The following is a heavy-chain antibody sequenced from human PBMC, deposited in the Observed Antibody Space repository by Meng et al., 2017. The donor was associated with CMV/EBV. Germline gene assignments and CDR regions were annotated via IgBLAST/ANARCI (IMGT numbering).Heavy chain of an antibody. CDR2: IYYSGST. J-gene: IGHJ4*02. Sequence: QTPGPGLVKPSQPLSPTCNVSGGSISSGDYYWSWIRQPPGKGLEWIGYIYYSGSTYYNPSLKSRVTISVDTSKNQFSLKLSSVTAADTAVYYCARVTSRVAGAFDYWGQGTLVTVSS. CDR3: ARVTSRVAGAFDY. V-gene: IGHV4-30-4*08. CDR1: GGSISSGDYY. D-gene: IGHD1-14*01.